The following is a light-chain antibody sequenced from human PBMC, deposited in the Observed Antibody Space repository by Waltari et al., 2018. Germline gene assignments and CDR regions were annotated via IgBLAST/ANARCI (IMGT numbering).Light chain of an antibody. J-gene: IGLJ3*02. CDR2: EDR. CDR1: NIGGKR. V-gene: IGLV3-21*02. CDR3: QVWDSISDHWV. Sequence: SYVLTQPPSVSAAPGETARIVCEGNNIGGKRVHWYQQKPGQAPVLVIHEDRDRPSGTPERISGTNSGNTATLTISGVEVGDEADYYCQVWDSISDHWVFGGGTRLTVL.